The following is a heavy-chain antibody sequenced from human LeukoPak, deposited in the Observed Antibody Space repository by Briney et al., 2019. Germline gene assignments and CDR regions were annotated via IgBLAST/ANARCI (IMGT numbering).Heavy chain of an antibody. Sequence: KPSETLSLTCTVSGGSISSYYWSWIRQPPGKGLEWIGYIYYSGSTNYNPSLKSRVTISVDTSKNQFSLKLSSVTAADTAVYYCARVASYYYDSSGYSPYFDYWGQGTLVTVSS. CDR3: ARVASYYYDSSGYSPYFDY. J-gene: IGHJ4*02. D-gene: IGHD3-22*01. V-gene: IGHV4-59*12. CDR2: IYYSGST. CDR1: GGSISSYY.